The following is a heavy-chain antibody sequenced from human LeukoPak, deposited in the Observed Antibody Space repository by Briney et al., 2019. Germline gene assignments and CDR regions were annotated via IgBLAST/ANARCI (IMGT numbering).Heavy chain of an antibody. Sequence: SETLSLTCTVSGYSISSGYYWGWLRPPPRKGLEWIGSIYHSGSTYYNPSLKSRVTISVDTSKNQFSLKLSSVTAADTAVYYCARDRGGYSYGYDAFDIWGQGTMVTVSS. D-gene: IGHD5-18*01. V-gene: IGHV4-38-2*02. CDR3: ARDRGGYSYGYDAFDI. CDR2: IYHSGST. J-gene: IGHJ3*02. CDR1: GYSISSGYY.